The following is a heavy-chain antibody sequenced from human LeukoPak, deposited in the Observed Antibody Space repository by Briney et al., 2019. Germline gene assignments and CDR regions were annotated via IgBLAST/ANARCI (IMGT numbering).Heavy chain of an antibody. CDR2: IYYSGST. CDR1: GGSIRSYY. J-gene: IGHJ6*03. CDR3: ARETTVTRGYYYYMDV. Sequence: TSETLSLTCTVSGGSIRSYYWSWIRQPPGKGLEWIGYIYYSGSTNYNPSLKSRVTISVDTSKNQFSLKLSSVTAADTAVYYCARETTVTRGYYYYMDVWGKGTTVTVSS. D-gene: IGHD4-17*01. V-gene: IGHV4-59*13.